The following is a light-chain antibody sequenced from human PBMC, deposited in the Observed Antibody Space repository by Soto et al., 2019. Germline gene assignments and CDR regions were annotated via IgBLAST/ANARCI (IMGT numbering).Light chain of an antibody. CDR1: SSDVGSYNL. CDR2: EVI. V-gene: IGLV2-23*02. J-gene: IGLJ3*02. Sequence: QSALTQPASVSGSPGQSITISCTGTSSDVGSYNLVSWYQQHPGKAPKLMIYEVIRRPSGVSNRFFGSKSGNTASLTISGLQAEDEADYYCCSYASSGTVFGGGTQLTVL. CDR3: CSYASSGTV.